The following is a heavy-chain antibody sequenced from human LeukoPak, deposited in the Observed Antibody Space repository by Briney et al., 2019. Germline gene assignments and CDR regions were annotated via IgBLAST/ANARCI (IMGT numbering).Heavy chain of an antibody. J-gene: IGHJ3*02. CDR1: GFTFSSYS. CDR2: ISSSSSYI. CDR3: ARDGYGDYEPLDAFDI. D-gene: IGHD4-17*01. V-gene: IGHV3-21*01. Sequence: GSLRLSCAASGFTFSSYSMNWVRQAPGKGLEWVSSISSSSSYIYYADSVKGRFTISRDNAKNSLYLQMNSLRAEDTAVYYCARDGYGDYEPLDAFDIWGQGTMVTVSS.